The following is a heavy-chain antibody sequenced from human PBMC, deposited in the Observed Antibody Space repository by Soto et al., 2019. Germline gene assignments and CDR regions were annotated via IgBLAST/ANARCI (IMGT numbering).Heavy chain of an antibody. CDR2: ISYDGSNK. J-gene: IGHJ4*02. V-gene: IGHV3-30*03. Sequence: GGSLRLSCAASGFTFSSYGMHRVRQAPGKGLEWVAVISYDGSNKYYADSVKGRFTISRDNSKNTLYLQMKSLKTEDTAVYYCRIYCESASCYANFDFWGQGTLVTVSS. CDR1: GFTFSSYG. CDR3: RIYCESASCYANFDF. D-gene: IGHD2-2*01.